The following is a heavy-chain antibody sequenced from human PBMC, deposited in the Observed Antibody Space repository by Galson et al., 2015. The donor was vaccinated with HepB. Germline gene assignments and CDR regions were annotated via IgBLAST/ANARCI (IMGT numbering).Heavy chain of an antibody. Sequence: SVKVSCKASGGTFSSYAISWVRQAPGQGLEWMGGIIPIFGTANYAQKFQGRVTITADESTSTAYMELSSLRSEDTAVYYCARETVVPAASTYYMDVWGKGTTVTVSS. CDR2: IIPIFGTA. D-gene: IGHD2-2*01. CDR3: ARETVVPAASTYYMDV. CDR1: GGTFSSYA. J-gene: IGHJ6*03. V-gene: IGHV1-69*13.